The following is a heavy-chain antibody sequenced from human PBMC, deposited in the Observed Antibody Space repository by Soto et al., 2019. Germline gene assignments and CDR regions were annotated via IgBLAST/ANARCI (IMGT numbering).Heavy chain of an antibody. D-gene: IGHD3-3*01. CDR2: IYYSGST. Sequence: PSETLSLTCTVSGGSISSYYWSWIRQPPGKGLEWIVYIYYSGSTNYNPSLKSRVTISVDTSKNQCSLKLSSVTAADTAVYYCARVSRISGVPGNWFDPWGQGTLVTVSS. J-gene: IGHJ5*02. V-gene: IGHV4-59*01. CDR3: ARVSRISGVPGNWFDP. CDR1: GGSISSYY.